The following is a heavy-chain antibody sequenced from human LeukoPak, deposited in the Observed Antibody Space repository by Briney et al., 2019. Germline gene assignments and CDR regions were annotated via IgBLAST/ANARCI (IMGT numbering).Heavy chain of an antibody. CDR2: ISSSGSHI. CDR1: GFTFSSYS. J-gene: IGHJ6*03. V-gene: IGHV3-21*04. D-gene: IGHD4-17*01. Sequence: GGSLRLSCAASGFTFSSYSMNWVRQAPGKGLEWVSSISSSGSHIYYADSVKGRITISRDNAKNSVYLQMNSLRAEDTAVYYCARVGYGDYVDYYYYMDVWGKGTTVTVSS. CDR3: ARVGYGDYVDYYYYMDV.